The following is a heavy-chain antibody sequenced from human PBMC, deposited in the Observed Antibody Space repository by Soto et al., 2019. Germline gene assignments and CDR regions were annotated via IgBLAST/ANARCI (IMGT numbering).Heavy chain of an antibody. J-gene: IGHJ4*02. CDR2: IYWDDDK. V-gene: IGHV2-5*02. CDR3: SHSVVAGLGYYFDY. D-gene: IGHD6-19*01. Sequence: QITLKESGPTLVKPTQTLTLTCAFSGFSLSSTRVAVGWIRQPPGKALEWLALIYWDDDKRYSPFLKSSLTLTKDTSKNQVVLTMPNIDPVVTATYYCSHSVVAGLGYYFDYWGQGTLVTVSS. CDR1: GFSLSSTRVA.